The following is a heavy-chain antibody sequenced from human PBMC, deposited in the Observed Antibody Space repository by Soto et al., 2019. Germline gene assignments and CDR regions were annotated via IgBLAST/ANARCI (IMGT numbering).Heavy chain of an antibody. J-gene: IGHJ4*02. V-gene: IGHV3-23*01. CDR2: ISGSGGTT. Sequence: QSGGSLRLSCAASGFTFSSYAMSWVRQAPGKGLECVSTISGSGGTTYYADSVKGRFTISRDNSKNTLYLQMNSLRAEDTAVYYCAKVLSTMIFDVASLFHYRGQGTMVSV. D-gene: IGHD3-22*01. CDR1: GFTFSSYA. CDR3: AKVLSTMIFDVASLFHY.